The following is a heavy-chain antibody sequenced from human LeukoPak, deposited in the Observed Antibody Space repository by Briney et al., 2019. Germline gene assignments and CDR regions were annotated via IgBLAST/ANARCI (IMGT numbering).Heavy chain of an antibody. CDR2: ISRSGSTA. CDR1: GFTFSDYY. Sequence: PGGSLRLSCAASGFTFSDYYMSWIRQAPGKGLEWVSYISRSGSTAYYADSVKGRFTISRDNAKNSLYLQMNSLRAEETAVYYCARSASIVGGTKSYYFDYWGQGTLVTVSS. J-gene: IGHJ4*02. D-gene: IGHD1-26*01. V-gene: IGHV3-11*01. CDR3: ARSASIVGGTKSYYFDY.